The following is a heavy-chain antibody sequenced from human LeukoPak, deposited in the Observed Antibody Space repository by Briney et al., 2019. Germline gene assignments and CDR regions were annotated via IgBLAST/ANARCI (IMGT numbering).Heavy chain of an antibody. CDR3: ARAYAGYASRFDY. V-gene: IGHV4-39*07. D-gene: IGHD1-1*01. CDR2: IYYSGNT. CDR1: GGSISSSSYY. J-gene: IGHJ4*02. Sequence: SETLSLTCSVSGGSISSSSYYWGWIRQPPGKGLEWIGSIYYSGNTYNNPSLKSRVTVSVDTSKNQFSLKLSSVNEADMAVYYCARAYAGYASRFDYWGQGILVTVSS.